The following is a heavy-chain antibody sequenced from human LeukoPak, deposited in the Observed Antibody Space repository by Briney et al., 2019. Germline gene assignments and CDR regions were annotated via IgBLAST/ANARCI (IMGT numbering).Heavy chain of an antibody. J-gene: IGHJ4*02. CDR2: IESGANSYAT. CDR3: TRRGSSGWYDSDDFDY. CDR1: GFTFSGSA. Sequence: LGGSLRLSCAASGFTFSGSAMHWVRQAPGKGLEWVGQIESGANSYATAYAASVKGRFTISRDDSKNTAYLQMNSLKTEDTAVYYCTRRGSSGWYDSDDFDYWGQGTLVTVSS. V-gene: IGHV3-73*01. D-gene: IGHD6-19*01.